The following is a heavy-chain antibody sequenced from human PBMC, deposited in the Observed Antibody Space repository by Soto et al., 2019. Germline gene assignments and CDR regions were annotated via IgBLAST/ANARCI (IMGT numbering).Heavy chain of an antibody. CDR2: IYYSGST. CDR1: GGSISSYY. CDR3: ARVGYSSSTKNYYYYGMDV. J-gene: IGHJ6*02. Sequence: PSETLSLTCTASGGSISSYYWSWIRQPPGKGLEWIGYIYYSGSTNYNPSLKSRVTISVDTSKNQFSLKLSSVTAADTAVYYCARVGYSSSTKNYYYYGMDVWGQGTTVTVSS. D-gene: IGHD6-13*01. V-gene: IGHV4-59*01.